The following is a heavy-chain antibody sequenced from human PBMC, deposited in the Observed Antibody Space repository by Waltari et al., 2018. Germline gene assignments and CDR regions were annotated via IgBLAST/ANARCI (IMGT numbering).Heavy chain of an antibody. CDR2: INHSGST. CDR1: GGSFSGYY. D-gene: IGHD3-22*01. V-gene: IGHV4-34*01. J-gene: IGHJ4*02. Sequence: QVQLQQWGAGLLKPSETLSLTCAVYGGSFSGYYWSWIRQPPGKGLEWIGEINHSGSTNYNPSLKSRVTISVDTSKNQFSLKLSSVTAADTAVYYCARGGGYYYIFDYWGQGTLVTVSS. CDR3: ARGGGYYYIFDY.